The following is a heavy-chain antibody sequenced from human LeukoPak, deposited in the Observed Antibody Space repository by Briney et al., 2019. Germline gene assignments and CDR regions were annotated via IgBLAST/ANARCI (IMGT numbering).Heavy chain of an antibody. CDR3: ARADSTWANDY. Sequence: GGSLRLSCVASGFTFSSSWMYWVRQAPGKGLVWASHISSDGSITSYADSVKGRFTISRDNAKNTLYQQMNSLRVEDTAVYYCARADSTWANDYWGQGTLVTVSS. D-gene: IGHD1-26*01. CDR1: GFTFSSSW. V-gene: IGHV3-74*01. CDR2: ISSDGSIT. J-gene: IGHJ4*02.